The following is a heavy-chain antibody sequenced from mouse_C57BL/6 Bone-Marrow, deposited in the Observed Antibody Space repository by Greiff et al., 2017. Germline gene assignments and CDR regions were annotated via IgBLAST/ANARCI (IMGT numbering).Heavy chain of an antibody. D-gene: IGHD1-1*01. CDR2: IWSGGST. Sequence: VQLMESGPGLVQPSQRLSITCTASGFSFTSYGVHWVRQSPGKGLAWLGVIWSGGSTDYNAAFISSMSIRTDKSTSQVFFKMNSLQAHDTAIDYCACYYYGSSLYAMDYWGQGTTVTVSS. J-gene: IGHJ4*01. V-gene: IGHV2-2*01. CDR3: ACYYYGSSLYAMDY. CDR1: GFSFTSYG.